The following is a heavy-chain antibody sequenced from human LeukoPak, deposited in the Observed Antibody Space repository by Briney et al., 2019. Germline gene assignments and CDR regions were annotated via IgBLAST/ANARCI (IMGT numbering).Heavy chain of an antibody. CDR1: GYTFTSYG. D-gene: IGHD1-26*01. CDR3: ATLGGIVGATAFDI. V-gene: IGHV1-18*01. Sequence: ASVKVSCKASGYTFTSYGISWVRQAPGQGLEWMGWISAYNGNTIYAQKLQGRVTMTTDTSTSTAYMELRSLRSDDTAVYCCATLGGIVGATAFDIWGQGTMVTVSS. J-gene: IGHJ3*02. CDR2: ISAYNGNT.